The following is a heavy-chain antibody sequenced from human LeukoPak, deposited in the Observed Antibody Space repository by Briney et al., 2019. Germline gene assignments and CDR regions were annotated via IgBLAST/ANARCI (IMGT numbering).Heavy chain of an antibody. D-gene: IGHD6-19*01. J-gene: IGHJ4*02. Sequence: SETLSLTCTVFGGSISSSSYFWAWIRQPPGKGLEWIGSISYSGSTYYNPSLKSRVTISVDTSKNQFSLTLSSVTAADTAVYYCATPWGIYSVGWHEGIDYWGQGTLVTVSS. CDR1: GGSISSSSYF. CDR2: ISYSGST. V-gene: IGHV4-39*01. CDR3: ATPWGIYSVGWHEGIDY.